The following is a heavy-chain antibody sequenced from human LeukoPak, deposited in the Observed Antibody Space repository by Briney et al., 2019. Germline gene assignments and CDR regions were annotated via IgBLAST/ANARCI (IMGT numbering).Heavy chain of an antibody. J-gene: IGHJ4*02. CDR1: GGSFSGYY. CDR2: INHSGST. Sequence: PSETLSLTCAVYGGSFSGYYWSWIRQPPGKGLEWIGEINHSGSTNYNPSLKSRVTISVDTSKNQFSLKLSSGTAADTAVYYCARDLGLKFPFDYWGQGTLVTVSS. V-gene: IGHV4-34*01. CDR3: ARDLGLKFPFDY.